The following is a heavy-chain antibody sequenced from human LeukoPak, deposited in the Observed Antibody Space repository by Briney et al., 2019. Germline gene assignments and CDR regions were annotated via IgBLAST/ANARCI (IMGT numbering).Heavy chain of an antibody. D-gene: IGHD3-16*02. J-gene: IGHJ4*02. CDR1: GGMFSSYA. V-gene: IGHV1-69*06. CDR3: AKGSRLREGGSYRF. CDR2: IIPIFGSA. Sequence: SVKVSCKASGGMFSSYAINWVRQAPGQGLEWMGRIIPIFGSANYAQKFQGRVTITADKSTRTAYMELSSLRSEDTALYYCAKGSRLREGGSYRFWGQGTLVTVSS.